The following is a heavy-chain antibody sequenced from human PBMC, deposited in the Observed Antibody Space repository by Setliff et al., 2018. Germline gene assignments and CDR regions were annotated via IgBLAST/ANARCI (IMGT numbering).Heavy chain of an antibody. CDR1: GGSISSSSYY. Sequence: SETLSLTCTVSGGSISSSSYYWGRIRQPPGKGLEWIGSIYYSGSTYYNPSLKSRVTISVDTSKNQFSLKLSSVTAADTAVYYCARVAQYSSSSFYYYYYGMDVWGQGTTVTVSS. V-gene: IGHV4-39*07. CDR2: IYYSGST. J-gene: IGHJ6*02. CDR3: ARVAQYSSSSFYYYYYGMDV. D-gene: IGHD6-6*01.